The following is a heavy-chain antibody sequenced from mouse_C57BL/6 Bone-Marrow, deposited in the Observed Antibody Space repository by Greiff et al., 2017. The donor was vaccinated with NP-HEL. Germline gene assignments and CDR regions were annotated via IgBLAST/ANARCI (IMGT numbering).Heavy chain of an antibody. Sequence: EVQLQQSGTVLARPGASVKMSCKTSGYTFTSYWMHWVKQRPGQGLEWIGAIYPGNSDTSYNQKFKGKAKLTAVTSASTAYMELSSLTNEDSVVYYCTADAYYDFYYYAMDYWGQGTSVTVSS. CDR1: GYTFTSYW. D-gene: IGHD2-4*01. CDR2: IYPGNSDT. V-gene: IGHV1-5*01. J-gene: IGHJ4*01. CDR3: TADAYYDFYYYAMDY.